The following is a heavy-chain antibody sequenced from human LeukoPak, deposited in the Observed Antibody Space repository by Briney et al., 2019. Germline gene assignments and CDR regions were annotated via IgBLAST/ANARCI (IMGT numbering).Heavy chain of an antibody. J-gene: IGHJ4*02. CDR2: ISSSSSTI. V-gene: IGHV3-48*01. CDR1: GFTFSSYS. D-gene: IGHD3-3*01. CDR3: AREVRMEYDFWSGYYTGLDY. Sequence: GGSLRLSCAASGFTFSSYSMNWVRQAPGKGLEWVSYISSSSSTIYYADSVKGRFTISRDNAKNSLYLQMNSLRAEDTAVYYCAREVRMEYDFWSGYYTGLDYWGQGTLVTVSS.